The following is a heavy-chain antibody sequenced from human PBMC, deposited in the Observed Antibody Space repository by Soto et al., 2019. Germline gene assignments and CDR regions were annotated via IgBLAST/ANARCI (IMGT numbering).Heavy chain of an antibody. J-gene: IGHJ4*02. Sequence: QVQLVQSGAAVKKPGSSVKFSCKAPGGSFSSYAINWVRQAPGQGLEWMGGIIPMSATRTYAQKFQDRVTITADESSTTVYMELSSLQSEDTAVYYCARPIRYYDVWRDYPPFDYWGQGTLVTVSS. V-gene: IGHV1-69*01. CDR2: IIPMSATR. CDR3: ARPIRYYDVWRDYPPFDY. D-gene: IGHD3-3*01. CDR1: GGSFSSYA.